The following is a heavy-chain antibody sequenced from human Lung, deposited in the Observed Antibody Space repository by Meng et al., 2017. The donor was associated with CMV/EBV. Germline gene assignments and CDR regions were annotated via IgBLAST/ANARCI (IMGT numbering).Heavy chain of an antibody. CDR3: AKDRYAAMAV. CDR2: IRYDGSNE. J-gene: IGHJ6*02. D-gene: IGHD5-12*01. Sequence: GGSLRLXCTASGFTFSFYGMHWVRQAPGKGLEWVALIRYDGSNEYYVDSVRGRFTISRDNSKNTLYLQMISLRAEDTAVYYCAKDRYAAMAVWGQGTTVNVSS. CDR1: GFTFSFYG. V-gene: IGHV3-30*02.